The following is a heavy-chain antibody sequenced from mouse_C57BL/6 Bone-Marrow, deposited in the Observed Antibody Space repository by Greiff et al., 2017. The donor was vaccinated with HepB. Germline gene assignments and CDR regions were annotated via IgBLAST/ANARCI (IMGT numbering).Heavy chain of an antibody. CDR3: ARGTGFAY. J-gene: IGHJ3*01. D-gene: IGHD4-1*01. CDR1: GYSFTGYY. V-gene: IGHV1-42*01. CDR2: INPRTGGT. Sequence: VQLQQSGPELVKPGASVKISCKASGYSFTGYYMNWVKQSPEKSLEWIGEINPRTGGTTSKQKFKAKATLTVDKSSSTAYMQLKSLTAEDSAVYYCARGTGFAYWGQGTLVTVSA.